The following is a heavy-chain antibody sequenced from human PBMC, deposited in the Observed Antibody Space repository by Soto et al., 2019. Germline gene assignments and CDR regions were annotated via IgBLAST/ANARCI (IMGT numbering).Heavy chain of an antibody. CDR2: IDSDGNST. Sequence: HPGGSLRLSCAASGFTFSSYWMHWVRQVPGKGLVWVSHIDSDGNSTTYADSVKGRFTISRDNAKNTVYLQMNSLRAEDTAVYYCAKDWELTDPWGQGTLVTVSS. J-gene: IGHJ5*02. CDR1: GFTFSSYW. CDR3: AKDWELTDP. D-gene: IGHD1-26*01. V-gene: IGHV3-74*03.